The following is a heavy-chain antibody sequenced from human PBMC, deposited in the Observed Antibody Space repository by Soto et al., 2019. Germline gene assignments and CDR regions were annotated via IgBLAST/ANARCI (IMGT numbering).Heavy chain of an antibody. CDR1: GGSISSSSYY. V-gene: IGHV4-39*01. CDR3: ASVVVAAILFDY. CDR2: IYYSGST. D-gene: IGHD2-15*01. J-gene: IGHJ4*02. Sequence: PSETLSLTCTVSGGSISSSSYYWGWIRQPPGKGLEWIGSIYYSGSTYYNPSLKSRVTISVDTSKNQFSLKLSSVTAADTAVYYCASVVVAAILFDYWGQGTLVTVSS.